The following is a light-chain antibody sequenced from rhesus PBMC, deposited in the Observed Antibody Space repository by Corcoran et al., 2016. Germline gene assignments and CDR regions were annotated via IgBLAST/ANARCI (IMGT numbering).Light chain of an antibody. V-gene: IGKV1-69*01. J-gene: IGKJ2*01. CDR3: QQHDNSPYS. CDR1: QGISKW. Sequence: DIQMTQSPSSLSASVGDRVTITCRASQGISKWLAWYQQKPGKAPKHLIYRASNLEAGVPSRFTGSGSGTDFTLTISSLQPEDIATYYCQQHDNSPYSFGQGTKVEIK. CDR2: RAS.